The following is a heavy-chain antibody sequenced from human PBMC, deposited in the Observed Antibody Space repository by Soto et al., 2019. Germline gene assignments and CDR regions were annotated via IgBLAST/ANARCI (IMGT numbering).Heavy chain of an antibody. CDR3: ATMGTPVTGLYYFDY. CDR1: GGSISSGNYY. CDR2: ISYSGTT. J-gene: IGHJ4*02. D-gene: IGHD4-17*01. Sequence: SETLSLTCTVSGGSISSGNYYWSWIRQPPGKGLEWIGFISYSGTTYYNASLWSRASISVDTSKSQFSLDLSSVTAADTAVYYCATMGTPVTGLYYFDYWGQRTLVTVSS. V-gene: IGHV4-30-4*01.